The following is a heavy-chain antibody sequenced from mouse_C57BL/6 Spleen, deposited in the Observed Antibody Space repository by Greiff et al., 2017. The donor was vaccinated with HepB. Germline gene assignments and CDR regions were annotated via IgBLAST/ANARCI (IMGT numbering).Heavy chain of an antibody. V-gene: IGHV1-54*01. D-gene: IGHD1-1*01. CDR1: GYAFTNYL. CDR3: ARPYYGSSSYFDY. CDR2: INPGSGGT. J-gene: IGHJ2*01. Sequence: QVQLQQSGAELVRPGTSVKVSCKASGYAFTNYLIEWVKQRPGQGLEWIGVINPGSGGTNYNEKFKGKATLTADKSSSTAYMQLSSLTSEDSAVFIWARPYYGSSSYFDYWGQVTTLTVSS.